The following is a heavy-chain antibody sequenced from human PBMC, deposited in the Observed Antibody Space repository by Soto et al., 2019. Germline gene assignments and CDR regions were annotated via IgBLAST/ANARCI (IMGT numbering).Heavy chain of an antibody. CDR3: ARIQLDTIMALDY. Sequence: QVQLVESGGGVVQPGGSLRLSCAASGFTFDAYGFHWVRQAPGKGLEWVAVVWSNGNLKYYADSVKGRFTISSDSSKSSLNLQMNSLRADDTAVYYCARIQLDTIMALDYWGQGTLVTVSS. J-gene: IGHJ4*02. CDR1: GFTFDAYG. V-gene: IGHV3-33*01. CDR2: VWSNGNLK. D-gene: IGHD1-1*01.